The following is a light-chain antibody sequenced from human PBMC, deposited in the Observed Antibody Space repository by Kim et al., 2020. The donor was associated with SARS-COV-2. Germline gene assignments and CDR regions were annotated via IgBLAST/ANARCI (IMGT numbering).Light chain of an antibody. CDR2: GNT. V-gene: IGLV1-40*01. J-gene: IGLJ3*02. Sequence: QSVLTQPPSVSGAPGQRVTISCTGSSSNIGAGYDVHWYQRLPGAAPKLLIYGNTDRPSGVPDRFSGSKSGTSVSLAITGLQAEDEADYYCQSYDSSLSDSVFGGGTQLTVL. CDR3: QSYDSSLSDSV. CDR1: SSNIGAGYD.